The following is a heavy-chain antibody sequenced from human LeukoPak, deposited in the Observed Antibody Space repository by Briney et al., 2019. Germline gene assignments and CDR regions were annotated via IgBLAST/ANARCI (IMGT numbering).Heavy chain of an antibody. J-gene: IGHJ5*02. CDR3: ARDKGGIGTRRNWFGP. CDR2: IYYSGST. D-gene: IGHD1-7*01. CDR1: GGSISSSSYY. V-gene: IGHV4-39*07. Sequence: SETLSLTCTVSGGSISSSSYYWGWIRQPPGKGLEWIGSIYYSGSTYYNPSLKSRVTISVDTSKNQFSLKLSSVTAADPAVYYCARDKGGIGTRRNWFGPWGQGTLVTVSS.